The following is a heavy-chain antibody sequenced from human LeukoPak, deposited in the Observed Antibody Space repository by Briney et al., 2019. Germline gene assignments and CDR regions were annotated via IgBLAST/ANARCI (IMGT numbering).Heavy chain of an antibody. J-gene: IGHJ4*02. CDR1: GYTFTGYY. CDR3: ARVNISNYGVLDY. Sequence: ASVKVPCKASGYTFTGYYMHWVRQAPGQGLEWMGWINPNSGGTNYAQKFQGRVTMTRDTSISTAYMELRSLRSDDTAVYYCARVNISNYGVLDYWGQGTLVTVSS. V-gene: IGHV1-2*02. D-gene: IGHD4-11*01. CDR2: INPNSGGT.